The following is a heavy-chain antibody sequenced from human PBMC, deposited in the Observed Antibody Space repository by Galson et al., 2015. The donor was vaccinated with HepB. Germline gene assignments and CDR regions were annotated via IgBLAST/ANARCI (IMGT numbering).Heavy chain of an antibody. V-gene: IGHV3-33*08. CDR1: GFTFSSYG. D-gene: IGHD1-26*01. J-gene: IGHJ4*02. CDR3: ARGEGIVGAPTEGFDY. Sequence: SLRLSCAASGFTFSSYGMHWVRQAPGKGLEWVAVIWYDGSNKYYADSVKGRFTISRDNSKNTLYLQMNSLRAEDTAVYYCARGEGIVGAPTEGFDYWGQGTLVTVSS. CDR2: IWYDGSNK.